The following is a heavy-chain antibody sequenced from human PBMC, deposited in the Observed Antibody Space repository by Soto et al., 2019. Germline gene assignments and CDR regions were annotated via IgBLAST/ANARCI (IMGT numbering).Heavy chain of an antibody. Sequence: PGGSLRLSCAASGFTFSSYAMSWVRQAPGKGLEWVSAISGSGGSTYYADSVKGRFTISRDNSKNTLYLQMNSLRAEDTAVYYCAKGRGYCSSTSCSKGWYFDLWGRGTLVPVSS. CDR2: ISGSGGST. V-gene: IGHV3-23*01. D-gene: IGHD2-2*01. CDR3: AKGRGYCSSTSCSKGWYFDL. J-gene: IGHJ2*01. CDR1: GFTFSSYA.